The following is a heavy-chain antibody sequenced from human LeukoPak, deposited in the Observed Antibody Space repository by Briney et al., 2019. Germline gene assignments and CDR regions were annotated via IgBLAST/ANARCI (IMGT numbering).Heavy chain of an antibody. CDR2: ISGSGGST. CDR1: GFTFSSYA. CDR3: AKETRGYESRRTSPYGMDV. D-gene: IGHD6-13*01. J-gene: IGHJ6*02. V-gene: IGHV3-23*01. Sequence: GGSLRLSCAASGFTFSSYAMSWVRQAPGKGLEWVSAISGSGGSTYYADSVKGRFTISRDNSKNTLYLQMNSLRAEDTAVYYYAKETRGYESRRTSPYGMDVWGQGTTVTVSS.